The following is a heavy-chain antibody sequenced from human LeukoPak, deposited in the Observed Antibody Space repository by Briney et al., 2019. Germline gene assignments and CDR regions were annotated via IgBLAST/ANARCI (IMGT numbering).Heavy chain of an antibody. CDR3: ARGRSYYDSTGYYY. J-gene: IGHJ4*02. CDR2: IYDSGST. D-gene: IGHD3-22*01. Sequence: SSETLSLTCTVSGGSISSYYWSWIRQPPGKGLEWIGHIYDSGSTNYSPSLKSRVTISIDTSKNQFSLKLSSVTAADTAVYYCARGRSYYDSTGYYYWGQGTLVTVSS. V-gene: IGHV4-59*01. CDR1: GGSISSYY.